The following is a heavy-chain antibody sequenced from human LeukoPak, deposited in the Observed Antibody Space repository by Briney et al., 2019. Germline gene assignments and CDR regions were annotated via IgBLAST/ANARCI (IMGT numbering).Heavy chain of an antibody. CDR3: TSSIRGNGGFDY. D-gene: IGHD4-23*01. J-gene: IGHJ4*02. CDR2: IKNKSEGEIT. CDR1: GFSFTNAW. Sequence: GGSLRLSCAASGFSFTNAWMNWVRQAPGKGLEWVGRIKNKSEGEITDYAAPVTGTFTISRDDSKNTLYLQMNSLKTEDTAVYYCTSSIRGNGGFDYWGQGTLVTVSS. V-gene: IGHV3-15*01.